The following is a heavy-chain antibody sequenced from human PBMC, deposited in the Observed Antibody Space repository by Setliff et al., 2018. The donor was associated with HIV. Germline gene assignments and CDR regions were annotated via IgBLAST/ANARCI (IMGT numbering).Heavy chain of an antibody. CDR3: ARGRGLYSSGYYIDY. Sequence: ASVKVSCKASGYSFSSFAMHWVRQAPGQRPEWMGWINAGNGNTKYSQKFQGRVTITRDTSATAVYMELRSLRSEDTAVYYCARGRGLYSSGYYIDYWGQGTLVTVSS. V-gene: IGHV1-3*01. CDR2: INAGNGNT. D-gene: IGHD6-19*01. J-gene: IGHJ4*02. CDR1: GYSFSSFA.